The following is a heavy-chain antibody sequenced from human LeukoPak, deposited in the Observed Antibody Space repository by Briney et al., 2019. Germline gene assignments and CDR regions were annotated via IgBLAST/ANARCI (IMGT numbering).Heavy chain of an antibody. CDR3: ARDLPYYDILTGYYTRHFDY. V-gene: IGHV4-4*07. CDR1: GGSISSYY. Sequence: PSETLSLTCTVSGGSISSYYWSWIRQPAGKGLEWIGRIYTSGSTNYNPSLKSRVTISVDTSKNQFSLKLSSVTAADTAVYYCARDLPYYDILTGYYTRHFDYWGQGTLVTVSS. J-gene: IGHJ4*02. CDR2: IYTSGST. D-gene: IGHD3-9*01.